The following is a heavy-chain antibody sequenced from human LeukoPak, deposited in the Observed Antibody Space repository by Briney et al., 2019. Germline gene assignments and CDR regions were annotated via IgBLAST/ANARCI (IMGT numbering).Heavy chain of an antibody. CDR3: ARVTAARRGVDY. Sequence: SETLSLTCAVYGGSFCGYYWSWIRQPPGKGLEWIGEINHSGSTNYNPSLKSRVTISVDTSKNQFSLKLSSVTAADTAVYYCARVTAARRGVDYWGQGTLVTVSS. D-gene: IGHD6-6*01. V-gene: IGHV4-34*01. J-gene: IGHJ4*02. CDR1: GGSFCGYY. CDR2: INHSGST.